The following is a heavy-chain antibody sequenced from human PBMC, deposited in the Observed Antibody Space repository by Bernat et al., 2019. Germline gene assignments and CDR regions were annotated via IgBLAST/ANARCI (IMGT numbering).Heavy chain of an antibody. D-gene: IGHD1-1*01. CDR1: GFIFSTYA. V-gene: IGHV3-23*04. Sequence: VHLVESGGGLVQPGGSLRLSCAASGFIFSTYAMSWVRQAPGKGLEWVSAISGSGDSTNYADSVKGRFTISRDNSKNTLYLQMNSLRAEDTAVYYWARDYNWDFDYWGQGTLVTVSS. CDR3: ARDYNWDFDY. CDR2: ISGSGDST. J-gene: IGHJ4*02.